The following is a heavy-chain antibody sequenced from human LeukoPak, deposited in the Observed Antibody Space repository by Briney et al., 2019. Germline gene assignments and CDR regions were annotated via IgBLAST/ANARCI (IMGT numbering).Heavy chain of an antibody. V-gene: IGHV4-4*07. CDR3: ARSPSGYTIFGVVTNYYFDY. CDR1: GGSISGYY. D-gene: IGHD3-3*01. Sequence: SETLSLTCTVSGGSISGYYWSWIRQPAGKGLEWIGRIYTSGSTNYNPSLKSRVTMSVDTSKNQFSLKLSSVTAADTAVYYCARSPSGYTIFGVVTNYYFDYWGQGTLVTVSS. CDR2: IYTSGST. J-gene: IGHJ4*02.